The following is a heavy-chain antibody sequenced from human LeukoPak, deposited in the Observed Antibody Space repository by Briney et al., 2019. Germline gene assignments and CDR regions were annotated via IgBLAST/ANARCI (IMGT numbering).Heavy chain of an antibody. CDR2: IYTSGST. CDR3: ARDSMVRGVIPYN. CDR1: GGSISSGSYY. V-gene: IGHV4-61*02. Sequence: SEPLSLTCTVSGGSISSGSYYWSWIRQPAGKGLEWIGRIYTSGSTNYNPSLKSRVTISVDTSKNQFSLKLSSVTAADTAVYYCARDSMVRGVIPYNWGQGTLVTVSS. D-gene: IGHD3-10*01. J-gene: IGHJ4*02.